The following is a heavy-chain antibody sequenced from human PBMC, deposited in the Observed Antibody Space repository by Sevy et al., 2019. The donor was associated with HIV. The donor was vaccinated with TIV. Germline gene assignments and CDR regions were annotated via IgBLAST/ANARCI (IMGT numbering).Heavy chain of an antibody. Sequence: GESLKISCVASGFAFSDYGMHWVRQAPGKGLEWVAVIWNDGNNQHYADSVRGRFTISRDNSKNTLYLQLSSLRAEDTAVYYCARDPRIFGDYLLTYFDYWGQGVLVTVSS. D-gene: IGHD4-17*01. CDR3: ARDPRIFGDYLLTYFDY. V-gene: IGHV3-33*01. CDR1: GFAFSDYG. J-gene: IGHJ4*02. CDR2: IWNDGNNQ.